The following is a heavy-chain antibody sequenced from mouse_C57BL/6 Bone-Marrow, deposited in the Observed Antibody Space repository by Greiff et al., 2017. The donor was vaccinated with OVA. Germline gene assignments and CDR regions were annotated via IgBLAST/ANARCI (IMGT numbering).Heavy chain of an antibody. CDR2: IYPRSGNT. Sequence: VMLVESGAELARPGASVKLSCKASGYTFTSYGISWVKQRTGQGLEWIGEIYPRSGNTYYNEKFKGKATLTADKSSSTAYMELRSLTSEDAAVYFCARPGWFAYWGQGTLVTVSA. J-gene: IGHJ3*01. CDR1: GYTFTSYG. CDR3: ARPGWFAY. V-gene: IGHV1-81*01.